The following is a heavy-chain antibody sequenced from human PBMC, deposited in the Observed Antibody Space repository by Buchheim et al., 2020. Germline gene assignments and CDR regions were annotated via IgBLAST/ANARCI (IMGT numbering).Heavy chain of an antibody. Sequence: EAELVESGGGLVQPGGSLRLSCAASGLTVSGNYMSWVRQAPGKGLEWVSVIYSGGSTYYADSVKGRFTISRDHSKNTLYLQWNSLRAKDTAMYYCARGTWNYDSSGYYEGSVWGQGTL. D-gene: IGHD3-22*01. CDR1: GLTVSGNY. V-gene: IGHV3-66*02. J-gene: IGHJ4*02. CDR2: IYSGGST. CDR3: ARGTWNYDSSGYYEGSV.